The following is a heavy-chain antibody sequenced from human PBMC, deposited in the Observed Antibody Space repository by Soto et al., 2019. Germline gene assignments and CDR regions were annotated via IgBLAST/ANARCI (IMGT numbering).Heavy chain of an antibody. CDR2: IKQDGSEK. D-gene: IGHD3-10*01. V-gene: IGHV3-7*03. Sequence: GESLKISCAASGFTFSSYWMSRVRQAPGKGLEWVANIKQDGSEKYYVDSVKGRFTISRDNAKNSLYLQMNSLRAEDTAVYYCARDFPDYYYGSGSYYNPFDYWGQGTLVTVSS. CDR1: GFTFSSYW. CDR3: ARDFPDYYYGSGSYYNPFDY. J-gene: IGHJ4*02.